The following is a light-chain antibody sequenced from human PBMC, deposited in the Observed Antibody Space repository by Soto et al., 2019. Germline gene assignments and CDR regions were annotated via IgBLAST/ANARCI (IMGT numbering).Light chain of an antibody. CDR2: AAS. CDR1: PSISSY. CDR3: QQSYSTPRT. Sequence: DIQMTQSPSSLSASVGDRVTITCRASPSISSYLNWYQQKPGKAPKLLIYAASSLPSGVPSRFSGSGSGTDFTLTISSLQPEDFATYYCQQSYSTPRTFGQGTKLEIK. V-gene: IGKV1-39*01. J-gene: IGKJ2*01.